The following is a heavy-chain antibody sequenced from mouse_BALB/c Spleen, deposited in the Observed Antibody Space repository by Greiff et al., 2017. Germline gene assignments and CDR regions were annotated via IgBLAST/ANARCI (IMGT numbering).Heavy chain of an antibody. CDR1: GYSITSGYY. D-gene: IGHD2-14*01. CDR3: ARAYYRYDYWYFDV. CDR2: ISYDGSN. Sequence: EVKLEESGPVLVKPSQSLSLTCSVTGYSITSGYYWNWIRQFPGNKLEWMGYISYDGSNNYNPSLKNRISITRDTSKNQFFLKLNSVTTEDTATYYCARAYYRYDYWYFDVWGAGTTVTVSS. J-gene: IGHJ1*01. V-gene: IGHV3-6*02.